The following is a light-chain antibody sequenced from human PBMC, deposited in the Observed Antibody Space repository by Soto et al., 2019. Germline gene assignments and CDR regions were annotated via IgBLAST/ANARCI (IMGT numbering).Light chain of an antibody. J-gene: IGKJ1*01. Sequence: IQMTQSPSTLSAFVGDRVTITCRASQSVNSWLAWYQQRPGKAPKLLIYDASSLESGVPSRFSGSGSGTEFTLTISSLQPDDYATYYCQQYSSYSRTFGQGNKVDIK. CDR3: QQYSSYSRT. CDR1: QSVNSW. V-gene: IGKV1-5*01. CDR2: DAS.